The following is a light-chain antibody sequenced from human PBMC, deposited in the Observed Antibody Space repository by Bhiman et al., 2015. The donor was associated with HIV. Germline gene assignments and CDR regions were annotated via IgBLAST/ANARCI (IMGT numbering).Light chain of an antibody. V-gene: IGLV1-51*01. CDR3: GTWDNSLSAFYV. CDR2: DTY. CDR1: SSNIGRDF. J-gene: IGLJ1*01. Sequence: QSVLTQPPSVSAAPGQKVTISCSGSSSNIGRDFVSWYQQVPGTAPKLLIYDTYKRPSGIPDRFSGSKSGTSATLDITGLQTGDEAEYYCGTWDNSLSAFYVFGTGTKVTVL.